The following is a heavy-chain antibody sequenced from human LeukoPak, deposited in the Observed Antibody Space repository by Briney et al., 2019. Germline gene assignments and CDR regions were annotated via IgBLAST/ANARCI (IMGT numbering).Heavy chain of an antibody. J-gene: IGHJ6*03. V-gene: IGHV4-39*07. CDR2: IYYSGST. D-gene: IGHD2-2*01. CDR3: ARGPRRYCSSTSCHYYYYMDV. CDR1: GGSISSSSYY. Sequence: SETLSLTCTVSGGSISSSSYYWGWIRQPPGKGLEWIGSIYYSGSTYYNPSLKSRVTISVDTSKNQFSLKLSSVTAADTAVYYCARGPRRYCSSTSCHYYYYMDVWGKGTTVTISS.